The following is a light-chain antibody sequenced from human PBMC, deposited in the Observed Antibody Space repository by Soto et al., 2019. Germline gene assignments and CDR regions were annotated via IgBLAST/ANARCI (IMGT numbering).Light chain of an antibody. J-gene: IGLJ2*01. Sequence: QSVLTQPPSVSGAPGQRVTISCTGSSSNIGAGYDVHWYQQLPGTAPKLLIFDNSNRPSGVPDRISGSRSGTSASLAITGLQAEDEADYYCQSYDSSLSGSVVVGGGTKLTVL. CDR1: SSNIGAGYD. CDR2: DNS. CDR3: QSYDSSLSGSVV. V-gene: IGLV1-40*01.